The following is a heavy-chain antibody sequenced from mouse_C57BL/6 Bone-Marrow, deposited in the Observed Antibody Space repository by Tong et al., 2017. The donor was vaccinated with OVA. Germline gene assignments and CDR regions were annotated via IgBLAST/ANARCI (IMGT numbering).Heavy chain of an antibody. Sequence: VQLQQSGAELVKPGASVKLSCKASGYTFTSYYMYWVKQRPGQGLEWIGEINPSNGGTNFNEKFKSKATLTVDKSSSKAYMQLSSLTSEDSAVYYCNTTVVATSWYFDVWGAGTTVTVSS. CDR1: GYTFTSYY. D-gene: IGHD1-1*01. CDR3: NTTVVATSWYFDV. V-gene: IGHV1S81*02. J-gene: IGHJ1*01. CDR2: INPSNGGT.